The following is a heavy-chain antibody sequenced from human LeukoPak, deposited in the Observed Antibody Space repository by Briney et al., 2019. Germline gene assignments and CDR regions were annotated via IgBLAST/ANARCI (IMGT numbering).Heavy chain of an antibody. CDR1: GGTFSSYA. Sequence: ASVKVSCKASGGTFSSYAISWVRQAPGQGLEWMGGFDPEDGETIYAQKFQGRVTMTEDTSTDTAYMELSSLRSEDTAVYYCATRRPYCSGGSCYYDAFDIWGQGTMVTVSS. J-gene: IGHJ3*02. CDR2: FDPEDGET. D-gene: IGHD2-15*01. V-gene: IGHV1-24*01. CDR3: ATRRPYCSGGSCYYDAFDI.